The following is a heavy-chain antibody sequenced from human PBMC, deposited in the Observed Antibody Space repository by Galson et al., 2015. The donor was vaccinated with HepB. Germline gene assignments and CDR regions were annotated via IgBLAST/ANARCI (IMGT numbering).Heavy chain of an antibody. V-gene: IGHV3-33*01. Sequence: SLRLSCAASGFTFSSYGMHWVRQAPGKGLEWVAVIWYDGSNKYYADSVKGRFTISRDNSKNTLYLQMNSLRAEDTAVYYCARDKEDSYGLDYWGQGTLVTVSS. D-gene: IGHD5-18*01. J-gene: IGHJ4*02. CDR1: GFTFSSYG. CDR3: ARDKEDSYGLDY. CDR2: IWYDGSNK.